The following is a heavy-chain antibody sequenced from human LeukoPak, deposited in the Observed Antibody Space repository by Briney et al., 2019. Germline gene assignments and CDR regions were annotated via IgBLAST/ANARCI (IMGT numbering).Heavy chain of an antibody. V-gene: IGHV1-69*05. D-gene: IGHD1-26*01. CDR3: ARDGGSFSYNMDV. J-gene: IGHJ6*02. CDR1: GGTFSSYA. CDR2: IIPIFGTA. Sequence: VKVSCKASGGTFSSYAISWVRQAPGQGLEWMGGIIPIFGTANYAQKFQGRVTMTSDTSTSTVYMELSSLRSEDTAVYFCARDGGSFSYNMDVWGQGTTVTVSS.